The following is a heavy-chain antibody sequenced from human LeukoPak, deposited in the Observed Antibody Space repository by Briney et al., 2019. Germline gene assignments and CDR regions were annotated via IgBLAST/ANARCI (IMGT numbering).Heavy chain of an antibody. CDR3: ARDVLLVGATIYFDY. Sequence: PGGSLRLSCAASGFTFSSYWMSWVRQAPGKGLEWVGNIKQDGSEQYYVDSVKGRFTISRDNAKNSLYLQMDSLRADDTAIYYCARDVLLVGATIYFDYWGQGTLVTVSS. V-gene: IGHV3-7*01. D-gene: IGHD1-26*01. J-gene: IGHJ4*02. CDR1: GFTFSSYW. CDR2: IKQDGSEQ.